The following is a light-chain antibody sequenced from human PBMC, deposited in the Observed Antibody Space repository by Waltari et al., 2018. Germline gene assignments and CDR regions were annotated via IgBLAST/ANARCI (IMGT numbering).Light chain of an antibody. CDR1: SSAVADYNY. CDR2: DVS. CDR3: SSYTSSTTLVV. V-gene: IGLV2-14*03. J-gene: IGLJ2*01. Sequence: QSALTQPASVSGSPGQSITISCPGTSSAVADYNYVSWYQQHPGKAPKLIISDVSRRPSGIPIRFSGSRSVTTASLTISGLQAEDEADYYCSSYTSSTTLVVFGGGTKLTVL.